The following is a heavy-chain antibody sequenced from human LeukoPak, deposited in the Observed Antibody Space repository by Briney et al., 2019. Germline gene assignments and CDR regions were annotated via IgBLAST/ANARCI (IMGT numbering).Heavy chain of an antibody. CDR2: IYHSGNT. Sequence: PSETLSLTCAVSVYTNSSRYSWGWIRQPPGKGLERIGNIYHSGNTYYNQSLRSRVTISADMSKAQFSLKLRSVTAADTAVYYCARMERSMAADYWGQGTLVTVSS. V-gene: IGHV4-38-2*01. CDR3: ARMERSMAADY. D-gene: IGHD2-2*01. J-gene: IGHJ4*02. CDR1: VYTNSSRYS.